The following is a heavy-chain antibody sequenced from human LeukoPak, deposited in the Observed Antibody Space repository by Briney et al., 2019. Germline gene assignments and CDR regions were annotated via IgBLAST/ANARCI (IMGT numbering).Heavy chain of an antibody. D-gene: IGHD1-26*01. CDR1: GYSISSGYY. Sequence: SETLSLTCTVSGYSISSGYYWGWIRQPPGKGLEWIGSIYHSGSTYYNPSLKSRVTISVDTSKNHFSLKLSSVTAADTAVYYCARDGDSGSYSSWGQGTLVTVSS. CDR3: ARDGDSGSYSS. J-gene: IGHJ4*02. CDR2: IYHSGST. V-gene: IGHV4-38-2*02.